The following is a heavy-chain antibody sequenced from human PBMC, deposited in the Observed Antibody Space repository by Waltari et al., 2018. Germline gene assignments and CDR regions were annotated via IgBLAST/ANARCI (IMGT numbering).Heavy chain of an antibody. CDR1: GGPIRSSNW. J-gene: IGHJ3*02. CDR2: IYHSGSP. Sequence: QVQLQESGPGLVKPSGTLSLTCAVSGGPIRSSNWWRWVRQPPGKGLGVIGEIYHSGSPNSPPALKSRVTISVDKSKNQFSLKLSSGTAADTAVYYCAREGYSSSPLALDIWGQGTMVTVSS. V-gene: IGHV4-4*02. CDR3: AREGYSSSPLALDI. D-gene: IGHD6-13*01.